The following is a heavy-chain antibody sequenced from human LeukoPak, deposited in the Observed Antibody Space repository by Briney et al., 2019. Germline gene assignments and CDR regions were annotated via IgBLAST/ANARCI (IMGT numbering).Heavy chain of an antibody. Sequence: SETLSLTCTVSGGSISSYYWSWIRQPPGKGLEWIGYIYYSGSTNYNPSLKSRVTISVDTSKNQFSLKLSSVTAADTAVYYCARSGSYYQDDAFDIWGQGTMATVSS. J-gene: IGHJ3*02. V-gene: IGHV4-59*01. D-gene: IGHD3-10*01. CDR1: GGSISSYY. CDR2: IYYSGST. CDR3: ARSGSYYQDDAFDI.